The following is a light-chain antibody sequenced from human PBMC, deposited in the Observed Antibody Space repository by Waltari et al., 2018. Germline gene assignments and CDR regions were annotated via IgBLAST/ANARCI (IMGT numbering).Light chain of an antibody. CDR3: NSRDSNGNPFV. V-gene: IGLV3-19*01. J-gene: IGLJ1*01. CDR2: GKN. Sequence: SSELTQDPAVSVALGPTVRITFQGDSLRYYYANWYRQKPGQAPLLVMYGKNNRPSGIPDRFSGAYSGDTASLTIAGAQSEDEADYYCNSRDSNGNPFVFGPATKVTGL. CDR1: SLRYYY.